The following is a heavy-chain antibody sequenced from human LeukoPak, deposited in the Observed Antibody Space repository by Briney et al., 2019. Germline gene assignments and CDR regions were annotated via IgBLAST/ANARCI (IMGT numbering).Heavy chain of an antibody. D-gene: IGHD3-10*01. CDR2: IYYSGST. Sequence: PSETLSLTCTVSGGSISSYYWSWIRQPPGKGLEWIVYIYYSGSTNYNPSLKSRVTISVDTSKNQFSLKLSSVTAADTAVYYCARDSRFGERTSPEPQFDLWGRGTLVTVSS. CDR1: GGSISSYY. J-gene: IGHJ2*01. CDR3: ARDSRFGERTSPEPQFDL. V-gene: IGHV4-59*01.